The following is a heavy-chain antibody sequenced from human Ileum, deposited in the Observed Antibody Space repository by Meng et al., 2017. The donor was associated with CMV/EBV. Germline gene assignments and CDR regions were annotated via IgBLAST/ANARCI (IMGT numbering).Heavy chain of an antibody. J-gene: IGHJ4*02. CDR2: IYISGIS. V-gene: IGHV4-4*07. CDR1: GYSISGFY. CDR3: ARGKVQFWSFEY. D-gene: IGHD5-18*01. Sequence: QRQGSGPGLVKPSETLSLTCTVSGYSISGFYWSWIRQPAGKGLEWIGRIYISGISNYNPSLKSRVTISEDTSKNQFSLKLSSVTAADTAVYYCARGKVQFWSFEYWGQGSLVTVSS.